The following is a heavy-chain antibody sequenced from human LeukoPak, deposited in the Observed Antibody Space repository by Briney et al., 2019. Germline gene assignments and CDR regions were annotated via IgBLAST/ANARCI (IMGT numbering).Heavy chain of an antibody. D-gene: IGHD6-13*01. CDR3: ARAGGYSSSWYYYYYYMDV. V-gene: IGHV3-7*01. CDR2: IKQDGSEN. J-gene: IGHJ6*03. Sequence: GGSLRLSCAASGFTFSSYWMSWVRQAPGKGLEWVANIKQDGSENYYVDSVKGRFTISRDNAKNSLYLQMNSLRAEDTAVYYCARAGGYSSSWYYYYYYMDVWGKGTTVTVSS. CDR1: GFTFSSYW.